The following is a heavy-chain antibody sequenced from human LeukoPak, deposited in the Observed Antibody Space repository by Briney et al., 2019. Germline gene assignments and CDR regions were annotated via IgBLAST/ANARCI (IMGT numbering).Heavy chain of an antibody. D-gene: IGHD3-22*01. CDR1: GFTFSSYS. CDR2: INHSGST. CDR3: ARVYVNYYDSSGYCPMFDP. J-gene: IGHJ5*02. V-gene: IGHV4-34*01. Sequence: GSLRLSCAASGFTFSSYSMNWIRQPPGKGLEWIGEINHSGSTNYNPSLKSRVTISVDTSKNQFSLKLSSVTAADTAVYYCARVYVNYYDSSGYCPMFDPWGQGTLVTVSS.